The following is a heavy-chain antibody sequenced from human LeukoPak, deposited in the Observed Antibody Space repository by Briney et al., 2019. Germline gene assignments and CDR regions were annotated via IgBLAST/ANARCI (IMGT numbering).Heavy chain of an antibody. D-gene: IGHD3-22*01. CDR2: IKSKTDGGTT. J-gene: IGHJ4*02. CDR1: GFTFSNAW. V-gene: IGHV3-15*01. Sequence: PGGSLRLSCAASGFTFSNAWMSWVRQAPGKGLEWVGSIKSKTDGGTTDYAAPVKGRFTISRDDSKNTLYLQMNSLKTEDTAVYYCTTGDSSVFDYWGQGTLVTVSS. CDR3: TTGDSSVFDY.